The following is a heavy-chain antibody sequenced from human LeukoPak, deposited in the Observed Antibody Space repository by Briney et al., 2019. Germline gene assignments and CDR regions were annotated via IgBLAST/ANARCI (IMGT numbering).Heavy chain of an antibody. CDR2: IFPSGGEI. V-gene: IGHV3-23*01. J-gene: IGHJ4*02. D-gene: IGHD2-8*02. CDR3: ATYRQVLLPFES. CDR1: GFTFSTFA. Sequence: GGSLRLSCAASGFTFSTFAMVWVRQPPGKGLEWVSSIFPSGGEIHYADSVRGRFTISRDNSKSTLSLQMNSLRAEDTAIYYCATYRQVLLPFESWGQGTLVAVSS.